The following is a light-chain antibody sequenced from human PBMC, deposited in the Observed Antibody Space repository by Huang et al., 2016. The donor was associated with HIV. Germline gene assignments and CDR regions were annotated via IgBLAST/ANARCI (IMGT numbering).Light chain of an antibody. CDR2: AAS. CDR3: LQSYSIPWT. CDR1: QSITTY. V-gene: IGKV1-39*01. Sequence: IQMTQSPSSLPAFVGDRVTITCRASQSITTYLNWYQQKIGESPKLLIYAASILQSGVPLRFGGSGSGTNFSLTITNLQSEDFAVYYCLQSYSIPWTFGQGTRVEI. J-gene: IGKJ1*01.